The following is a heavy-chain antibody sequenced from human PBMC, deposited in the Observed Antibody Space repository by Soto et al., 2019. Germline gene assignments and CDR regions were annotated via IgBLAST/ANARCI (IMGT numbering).Heavy chain of an antibody. Sequence: SETLSLTCTVSGGSISNYYWNWIRQPPGKGLEWIGNIYYSGSTNYNPSLKSRVTISVDKSKNQFSLKLNTVTAADTAVYYCARVRYGMDVWGQGTKVTVSS. J-gene: IGHJ6*02. CDR1: GGSISNYY. V-gene: IGHV4-59*01. CDR3: ARVRYGMDV. CDR2: IYYSGST.